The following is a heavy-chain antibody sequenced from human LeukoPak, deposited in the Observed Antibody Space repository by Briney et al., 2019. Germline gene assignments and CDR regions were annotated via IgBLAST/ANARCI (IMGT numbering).Heavy chain of an antibody. D-gene: IGHD3-10*01. J-gene: IGHJ5*02. CDR2: IRSDGSDK. Sequence: GSLRLSCAASGFTFSSYGMNWVRQAPGKGLEWVASIRSDGSDKKYADSVKGQFTISRDNSKNTLYLQMGSLRAEDMAVYYCARTLLWFGELRSWGQGTLVTVSS. CDR1: GFTFSSYG. V-gene: IGHV3-30*02. CDR3: ARTLLWFGELRS.